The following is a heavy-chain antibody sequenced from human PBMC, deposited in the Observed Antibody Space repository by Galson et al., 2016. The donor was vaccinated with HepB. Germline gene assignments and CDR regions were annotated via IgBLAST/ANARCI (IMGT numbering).Heavy chain of an antibody. J-gene: IGHJ4*02. CDR1: GYTFTGYY. D-gene: IGHD2-15*01. V-gene: IGHV1-2*02. CDR2: INPNSGGT. Sequence: SVKVSCKASGYTFTGYYLHWVRQAPGQGLEWMGWINPNSGGTHYAQKFQGRVIMTRDTSISTVYMELRRLRSDDTAVYFCARVGGSYLYHFDYGGQGNLVTVSS. CDR3: ARVGGSYLYHFDY.